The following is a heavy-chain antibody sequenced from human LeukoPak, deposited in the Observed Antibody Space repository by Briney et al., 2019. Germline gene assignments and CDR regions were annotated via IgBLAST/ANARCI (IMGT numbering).Heavy chain of an antibody. D-gene: IGHD6-13*01. Sequence: GGSLRLSCAASGFTFSSYGMHWVRQAPGKGLEWVAVISYDGSNKYYADSVKGRFTISRDNSKNTLYLQMNSLRAEDMAVYYCAKYDVGQQLPPYWGQGTLVTVSS. V-gene: IGHV3-30*18. CDR1: GFTFSSYG. J-gene: IGHJ4*02. CDR2: ISYDGSNK. CDR3: AKYDVGQQLPPY.